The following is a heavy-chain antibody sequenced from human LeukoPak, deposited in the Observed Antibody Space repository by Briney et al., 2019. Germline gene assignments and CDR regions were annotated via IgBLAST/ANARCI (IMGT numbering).Heavy chain of an antibody. V-gene: IGHV4-39*01. CDR1: GGSISSSSYS. Sequence: SETLSLTCTVSGGSISSSSYSWGWIRQPPGKGLEWIGSIYYSGGTYYNPSLKSRVTISVDTSKNQFSLKLSSVTAADTAVYYCARRKRGGLLLIRVFDYWGQGTQVTVSS. CDR3: ARRKRGGLLLIRVFDY. J-gene: IGHJ4*02. D-gene: IGHD3-22*01. CDR2: IYYSGGT.